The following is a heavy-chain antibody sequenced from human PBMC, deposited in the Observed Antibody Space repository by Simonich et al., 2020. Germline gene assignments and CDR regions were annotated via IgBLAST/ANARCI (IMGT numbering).Heavy chain of an antibody. CDR1: GYTFTGYD. J-gene: IGHJ2*01. D-gene: IGHD6-13*01. CDR3: ARGGVRSSSWYWYFDL. CDR2: INPNLGGQ. V-gene: IGHV1-2*02. Sequence: QVQLVQSGAEVKKPGASVKVSCKASGYTFTGYDMHWVRQAPGQGREWMGGINPNLGGQNYAQKFPGRVNMTRDPSIRTASMELSRLGSDDTAVYYCARGGVRSSSWYWYFDLWGRGTLVTVSS.